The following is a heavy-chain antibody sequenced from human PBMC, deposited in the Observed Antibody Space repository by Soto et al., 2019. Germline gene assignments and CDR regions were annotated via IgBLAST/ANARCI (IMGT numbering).Heavy chain of an antibody. CDR3: ARLLLYSTSGRGWFDP. Sequence: VGSLRLSCITSGFTFSKFWMSWFRQAPVNGLEWVANIKHDGSQSYYEDSVKGRFTISRDNAKNSLYLQVNSLRVDDTAAYFCARLLLYSTSGRGWFDPRGQGTLVTVSS. CDR2: IKHDGSQS. J-gene: IGHJ5*02. CDR1: GFTFSKFW. D-gene: IGHD2-2*02. V-gene: IGHV3-7*03.